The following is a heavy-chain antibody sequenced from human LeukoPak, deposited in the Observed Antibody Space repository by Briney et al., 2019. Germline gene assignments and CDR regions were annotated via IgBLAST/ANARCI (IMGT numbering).Heavy chain of an antibody. J-gene: IGHJ4*02. Sequence: GGSRRLSCAASGFTFSSHSMNGVRQAPGKGLEWVSYISSSSSTIYYADSVKGRFTISRDNAKNSLYLQMNSLRAEDTAVYYCARGAYYYEDWGQGTLVTVSS. CDR1: GFTFSSHS. CDR2: ISSSSSTI. D-gene: IGHD3-22*01. V-gene: IGHV3-48*01. CDR3: ARGAYYYED.